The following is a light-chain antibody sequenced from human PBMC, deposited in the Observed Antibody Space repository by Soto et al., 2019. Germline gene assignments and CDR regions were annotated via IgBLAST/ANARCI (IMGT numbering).Light chain of an antibody. CDR2: DAS. V-gene: IGKV1-13*02. CDR1: QGISSA. J-gene: IGKJ5*01. CDR3: QQFNSYPLT. Sequence: AIQLTQSPFSLSASVGDRVTITCRASQGISSALAWCQQKPGEAPKLLIYDASILESVVPSRFSGSGSGTDFTLTISSLQPEDFATYYCQQFNSYPLTFGQGTRLEIK.